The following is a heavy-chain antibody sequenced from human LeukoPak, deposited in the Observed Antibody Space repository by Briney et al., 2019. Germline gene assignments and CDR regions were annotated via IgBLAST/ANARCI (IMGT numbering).Heavy chain of an antibody. CDR3: IAHFPYFYGFDV. Sequence: SGGSVRLSCVSSGFTIGTAWMSWVRQAPGKGLEWLGHIKSEGEGATTDYAAPAKGRFAISRDDSKNMIYLQMSSLKIDDTAIYYCIAHFPYFYGFDVWGKGTTVTVSS. CDR2: IKSEGEGATT. J-gene: IGHJ6*04. CDR1: GFTIGTAW. V-gene: IGHV3-15*01. D-gene: IGHD3-3*02.